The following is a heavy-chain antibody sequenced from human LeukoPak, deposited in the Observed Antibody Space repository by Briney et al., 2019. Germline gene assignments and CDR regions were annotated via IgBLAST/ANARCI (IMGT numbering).Heavy chain of an antibody. J-gene: IGHJ4*02. Sequence: PGGSLRLSCAASGFTFSTARMSWVRQAPGKGLEWVGRIKSKNVGGTTEFTAPVKGRFTISRDDSKNTVYLQMNSLRTEDTAVYYCITEYYRSAMYWGQGALVTVSS. CDR1: GFTFSTAR. CDR2: IKSKNVGGTT. D-gene: IGHD3-10*01. CDR3: ITEYYRSAMY. V-gene: IGHV3-15*01.